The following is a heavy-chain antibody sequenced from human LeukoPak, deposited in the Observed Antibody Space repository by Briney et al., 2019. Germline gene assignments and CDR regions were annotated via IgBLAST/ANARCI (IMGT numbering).Heavy chain of an antibody. CDR1: GGSVTSGTYH. CDR2: VYFDGGT. D-gene: IGHD3-16*01. V-gene: IGHV4-39*07. J-gene: IGHJ5*02. CDR3: ARDHYYDGRGRFNP. Sequence: SETLSLTCSVSGGSVTSGTYHWGWIRQPPGKGLEWIGSVYFDGGTHYKPSLQSRVTISVDTSKNQFSLRLSSVTAADTALYYCARDHYYDGRGRFNPWGQGTLVTVSS.